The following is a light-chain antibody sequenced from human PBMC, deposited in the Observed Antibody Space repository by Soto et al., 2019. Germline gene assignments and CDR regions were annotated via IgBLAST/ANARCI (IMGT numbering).Light chain of an antibody. CDR2: TAS. J-gene: IGKJ1*01. V-gene: IGKV1-39*01. CDR1: QYISKY. Sequence: DIQMTQSPSSLSASVGDRVTITCRASQYISKYLNWYQQKPGKAPKLLIYTASSLQGGVPSRFSGSGYGTDFTLTISSLQPEDVATYYCQQYETFSGTFGPGTKVEI. CDR3: QQYETFSGT.